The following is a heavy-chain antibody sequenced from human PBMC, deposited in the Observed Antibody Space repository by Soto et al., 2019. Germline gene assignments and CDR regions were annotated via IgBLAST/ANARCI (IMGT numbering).Heavy chain of an antibody. V-gene: IGHV3-30*18. CDR2: ISYDGSNK. D-gene: IGHD1-26*01. CDR3: AKDLEGATYYYYGMDV. Sequence: VQLLESGGGLVQPGGSLRLSCAASGFTFSSYGMHWVRQAPGKGLEWVAVISYDGSNKYYADSVKGRFTISRDNSKNTLYLQMNSLRAEDTAVYYCAKDLEGATYYYYGMDVWGQGTTVTVSS. CDR1: GFTFSSYG. J-gene: IGHJ6*02.